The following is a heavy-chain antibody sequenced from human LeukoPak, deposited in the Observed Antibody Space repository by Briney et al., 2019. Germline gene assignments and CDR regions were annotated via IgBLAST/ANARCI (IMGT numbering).Heavy chain of an antibody. CDR3: ARGSSRYYYDSSGHSY. CDR2: INHSGGT. J-gene: IGHJ4*02. CDR1: GGSFSGYY. V-gene: IGHV4-34*01. Sequence: SETLSLTCAVSGGSFSGYYWSWIRQPPGKGLEWIGEINHSGGTNYNPSLKSRVTISVDTSKNQFSLKLSSVTAADTAVYYCARGSSRYYYDSSGHSYWGQGTLVTVSS. D-gene: IGHD3-22*01.